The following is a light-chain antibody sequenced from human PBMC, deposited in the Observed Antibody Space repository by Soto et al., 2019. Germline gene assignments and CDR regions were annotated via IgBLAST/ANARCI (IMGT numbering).Light chain of an antibody. CDR3: QQRSNWPLLT. CDR2: DAS. J-gene: IGKJ4*01. V-gene: IGKV3-11*01. Sequence: IVLTQSPATLSLSPGERATLSCRVSQSVGGYLAWYQQKPGQAPRLLIYDASNRVTGIPARFSGSGSGTDFTLTISILEPEDFAVYYCQQRSNWPLLTFGGGTKVEIK. CDR1: QSVGGY.